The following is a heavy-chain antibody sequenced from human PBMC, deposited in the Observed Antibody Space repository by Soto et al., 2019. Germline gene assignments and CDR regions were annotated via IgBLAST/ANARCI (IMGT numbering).Heavy chain of an antibody. CDR1: GYSLSDLS. CDR2: LDAEDGET. D-gene: IGHD2-2*01. J-gene: IGHJ4*02. V-gene: IGHV1-24*01. CDR3: ATLPRTIERTPAAIWSFDS. Sequence: ASVKVSCKVSGYSLSDLSIHWVRQAPGKGLEWMGGLDAEDGETVYAQKLQGRGTMTEDTSTDTAYMELSSLTSEDTAMYYCATLPRTIERTPAAIWSFDSWGQGTLVTVSS.